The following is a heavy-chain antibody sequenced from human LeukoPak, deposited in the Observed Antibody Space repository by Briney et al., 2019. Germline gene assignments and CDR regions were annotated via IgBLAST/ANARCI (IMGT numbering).Heavy chain of an antibody. CDR1: GFTFSRYT. CDR2: ITSTASYI. J-gene: IGHJ4*02. V-gene: IGHV3-21*01. D-gene: IGHD5-24*01. CDR3: ARVSSEMRDY. Sequence: GGSLRLSCAASGFTFSRYTMNWVRQAPGKGLEWVSSITSTASYIFYADSVKGRFTISRDNAKNSLYLRMNSLTADDTAVYYCARVSSEMRDYWGQGTLVTVSS.